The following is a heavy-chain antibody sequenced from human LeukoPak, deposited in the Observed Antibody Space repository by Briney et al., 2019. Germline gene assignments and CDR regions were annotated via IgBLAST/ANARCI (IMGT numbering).Heavy chain of an antibody. CDR1: GFTFSSYA. V-gene: IGHV3-23*01. CDR2: ISGSGGST. J-gene: IGHJ4*02. Sequence: GGSLRLSCAASGFTFSSYAMSWVRQAPGEGLEWVSVISGSGGSTHYADSVKGRLTSSRDNSKNTLYLQMNSLRAEDTAVYYCAKDRSYDFWSGRTFDYWGQGTLVTVSS. D-gene: IGHD3-3*01. CDR3: AKDRSYDFWSGRTFDY.